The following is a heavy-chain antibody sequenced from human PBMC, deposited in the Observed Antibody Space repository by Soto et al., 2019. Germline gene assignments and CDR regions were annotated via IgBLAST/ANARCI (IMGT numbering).Heavy chain of an antibody. D-gene: IGHD1-1*01. CDR3: ARHGPIGTYGIDV. V-gene: IGHV5-10-1*01. CDR1: GYSFTIYW. Sequence: EVQLVPSGAEVKKPGESLRISCKGSGYSFTIYWISWVRQMPGKGLEWMGRIDPSDSYINYSPSFEGHVTISVDKSISTAYLQWSSLKASDTAMYYCARHGPIGTYGIDVWGQGTMVTVSS. CDR2: IDPSDSYI. J-gene: IGHJ6*02.